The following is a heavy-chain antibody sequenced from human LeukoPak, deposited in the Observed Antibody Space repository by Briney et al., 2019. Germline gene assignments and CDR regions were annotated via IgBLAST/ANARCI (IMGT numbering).Heavy chain of an antibody. CDR2: MNPNSGNT. D-gene: IGHD2-2*01. CDR1: GYTFTSYD. CDR3: ARGSIYCSSTSCRYYYYYGMDV. J-gene: IGHJ6*02. Sequence: ASVKVSCKASGYTFTSYDINWVRQATGQGLEWMGWMNPNSGNTGYAQKFQGRVTMTRNTSISTAYMELSSLRSEDTAGYYCARGSIYCSSTSCRYYYYYGMDVWGQGTTVTVSS. V-gene: IGHV1-8*01.